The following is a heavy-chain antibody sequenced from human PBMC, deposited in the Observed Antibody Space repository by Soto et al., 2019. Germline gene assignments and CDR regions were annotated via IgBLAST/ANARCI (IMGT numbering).Heavy chain of an antibody. CDR1: VYSFTSYW. V-gene: IGHV5-10-1*01. D-gene: IGHD2-15*01. Sequence: PGESLKISCKGSVYSFTSYWISWVRQMPGKGLEWMGRIDPSDSYTNYSPSFQGHVTISADKSISTAYLQWSSLKASDTAMYYCARNSGVVVAAVYGMDVWGQGTTVTVS. J-gene: IGHJ6*02. CDR2: IDPSDSYT. CDR3: ARNSGVVVAAVYGMDV.